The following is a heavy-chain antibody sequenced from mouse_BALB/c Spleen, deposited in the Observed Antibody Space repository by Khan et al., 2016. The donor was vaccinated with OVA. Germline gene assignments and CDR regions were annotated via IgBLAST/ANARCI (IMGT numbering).Heavy chain of an antibody. CDR2: LWSDGST. Sequence: VALVESGPGLVAPSQSLSITCTISGFSLKNYGVHWVRQPPGKGLEWLVVLWSDGSTNYNSALKSRLTISKDNSKSQVFLKMNSLQTDDTAMYFCARQPYYHYNIMDYWGQGTSVTVSS. D-gene: IGHD2-10*01. CDR3: ARQPYYHYNIMDY. J-gene: IGHJ4*01. V-gene: IGHV2-6-1*01. CDR1: GFSLKNYG.